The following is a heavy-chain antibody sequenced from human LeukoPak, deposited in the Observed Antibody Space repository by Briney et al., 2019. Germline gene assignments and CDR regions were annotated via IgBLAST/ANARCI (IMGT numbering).Heavy chain of an antibody. J-gene: IGHJ5*02. CDR1: GLTFSSYA. V-gene: IGHV3-23*01. D-gene: IGHD3-10*01. CDR3: AKDPDIWFGELSIWFDP. Sequence: GGSLRLSCAASGLTFSSYAMSWVRQAPGKGLEWVTAISGSGGSTYYADSVKGRFTISRDNSKNTLYLQMNSLRAEDTAVYYSAKDPDIWFGELSIWFDPWGQGTLVTVSS. CDR2: ISGSGGST.